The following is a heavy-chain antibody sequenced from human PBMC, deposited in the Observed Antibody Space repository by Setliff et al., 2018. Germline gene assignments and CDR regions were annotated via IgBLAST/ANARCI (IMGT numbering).Heavy chain of an antibody. CDR2: IHTSGST. Sequence: SETLSLTCTVSGGSIRGFYWNWIRQPPEKGLEWIGYIHTSGSTNYNPSLKSRVTISVDSSINQFSLKLSSVTAADTAVYCCARARYCSGGRCYWTWLDSWAQGTLVTVSS. D-gene: IGHD2-15*01. CDR1: GGSIRGFY. V-gene: IGHV4-4*08. J-gene: IGHJ5*01. CDR3: ARARYCSGGRCYWTWLDS.